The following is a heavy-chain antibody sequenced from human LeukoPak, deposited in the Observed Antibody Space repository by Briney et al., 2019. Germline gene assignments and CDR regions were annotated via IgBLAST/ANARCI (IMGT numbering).Heavy chain of an antibody. J-gene: IGHJ6*03. V-gene: IGHV4-4*08. CDR1: GGSISNYY. D-gene: IGHD4-23*01. CDR3: ARDRTVVTPQVYYYYYMDV. CDR2: IYTSGST. Sequence: SETLSLTCTVSGGSISNYYWSWIRQPPGKGLEWIGRIYTSGSTNYNPSLKSRVTISVDTSKNQFSLKLSSVTAADTAVYYCARDRTVVTPQVYYYYYMDVWGKGTTVTVSS.